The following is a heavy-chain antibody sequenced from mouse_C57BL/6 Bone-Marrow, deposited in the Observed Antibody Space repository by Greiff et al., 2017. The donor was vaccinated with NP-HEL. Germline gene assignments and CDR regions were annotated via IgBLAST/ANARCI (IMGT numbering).Heavy chain of an antibody. CDR1: GYTFTDYY. J-gene: IGHJ3*01. CDR3: ARGRDYDAWFAY. CDR2: INPNNGGT. V-gene: IGHV1-26*01. D-gene: IGHD2-4*01. Sequence: EVQLQQSGPELVKPGASVKISCKASGYTFTDYYMNWVKQSHGKSLEWIGDINPNNGGTSYNQKFKGKATLTVDTSSSTAYMALRSLTSEDSAVYYCARGRDYDAWFAYWGQGTLVTVSA.